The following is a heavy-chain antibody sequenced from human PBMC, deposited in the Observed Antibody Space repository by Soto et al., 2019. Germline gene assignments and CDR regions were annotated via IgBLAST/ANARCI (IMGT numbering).Heavy chain of an antibody. CDR2: ISSDSSYI. Sequence: EVRLVESGGGLVKPGGSLRLSWAASGFSFSSYSINWVRQAPGKGLEWVAIISSDSSYIYYAYSVKGRVTISSDTAKNSLYLQMDSLRFDDTAAYYCARAVATLTLGAPGDCAQGILVTFAS. CDR3: ARAVATLTLGAPGD. D-gene: IGHD1-26*01. J-gene: IGHJ4*02. CDR1: GFSFSSYS. V-gene: IGHV3-21*01.